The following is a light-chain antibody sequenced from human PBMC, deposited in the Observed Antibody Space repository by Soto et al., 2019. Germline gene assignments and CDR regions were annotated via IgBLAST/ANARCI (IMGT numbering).Light chain of an antibody. CDR3: QQYNSYSPT. Sequence: DIQMTNSPSTLSASGGDRVTITCRASQSISSWLAWYQQKPGKAPKLLIYDASSLESGVPSRFSGSGSGTEFTLTISSLQPDDFATHYCQQYNSYSPTFGQVTKVDIK. CDR2: DAS. CDR1: QSISSW. J-gene: IGKJ1*01. V-gene: IGKV1-5*01.